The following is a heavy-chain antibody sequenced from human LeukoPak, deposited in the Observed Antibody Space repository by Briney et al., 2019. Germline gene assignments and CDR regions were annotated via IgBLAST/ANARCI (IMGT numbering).Heavy chain of an antibody. V-gene: IGHV3-23*01. CDR3: AKGRRPGYSSSWSLNDYYYYYMDV. D-gene: IGHD6-13*01. Sequence: PGGSLRLSCAASGFTFSSYAMSWVRQAPGKGLEWVSTISGSGGSTYYADSVKGRFTISRDNSKNTLYLQMNSLRAEDTAVYYCAKGRRPGYSSSWSLNDYYYYYMDVWGKGTTVTVSS. J-gene: IGHJ6*03. CDR2: ISGSGGST. CDR1: GFTFSSYA.